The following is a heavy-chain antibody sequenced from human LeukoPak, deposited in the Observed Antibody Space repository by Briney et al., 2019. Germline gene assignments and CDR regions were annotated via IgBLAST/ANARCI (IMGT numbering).Heavy chain of an antibody. Sequence: GGSLRLSCAASGFTFSSYAMHWVRQAPGKGLEWVAVISYDGSNKYYADSVKGRFTISRDNSKNTLYLQMNSLRAEDTAVYYCARDKRPYNNYRDAFDIWGQGTMVTVSS. CDR1: GFTFSSYA. CDR3: ARDKRPYNNYRDAFDI. CDR2: ISYDGSNK. V-gene: IGHV3-30*01. D-gene: IGHD4-11*01. J-gene: IGHJ3*02.